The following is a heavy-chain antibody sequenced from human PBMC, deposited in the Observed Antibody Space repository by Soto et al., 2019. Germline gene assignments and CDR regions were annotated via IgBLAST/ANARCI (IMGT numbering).Heavy chain of an antibody. Sequence: GASVKVSCKASGYTFTSYYMHWVRQAPGQGLEWMGIINPSGGSTSYAQKFQGRVTITADESTSTAYMELSSLRSEDTAVYYCARDLESVRRYYDSIVPAWGQGTLVTVSS. CDR2: INPSGGST. V-gene: IGHV1-46*01. CDR3: ARDLESVRRYYDSIVPA. CDR1: GYTFTSYY. J-gene: IGHJ5*02. D-gene: IGHD3-22*01.